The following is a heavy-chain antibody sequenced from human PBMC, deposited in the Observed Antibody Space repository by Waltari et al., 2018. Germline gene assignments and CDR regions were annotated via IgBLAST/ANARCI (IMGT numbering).Heavy chain of an antibody. CDR2: IYPGDSCT. D-gene: IGHD5-18*01. CDR1: GYSFTSSW. CDR3: ARQLWPYYFDY. J-gene: IGHJ4*02. Sequence: EVQLVQSGAEVKKPGESLKISCKGSGYSFTSSWIGWVRQMPGKGLEWMGSIYPGDSCTRYSPSFQAQVTTSADKSISTAYLQWSSLKASDTAMYYCARQLWPYYFDYWGQGTLVTVSS. V-gene: IGHV5-51*01.